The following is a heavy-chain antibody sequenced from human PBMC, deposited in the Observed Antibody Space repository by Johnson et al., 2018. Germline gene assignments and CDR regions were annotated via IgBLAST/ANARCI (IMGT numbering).Heavy chain of an antibody. CDR3: ARDDREDSYYYYYGMDV. CDR1: GFTFSSYA. Sequence: VQLVESGGGLVQPGGSLRLSCAASGFTFSSYAMSWVRQAPGKGLEWVSAIGGSGSYIYYADSLKGRFPTSRNNAKNSLYRQMNSLRAEDTAVYYCARDDREDSYYYYYGMDVWGQGTTVPVSS. V-gene: IGHV3-21*01. D-gene: IGHD1-14*01. J-gene: IGHJ6*02. CDR2: IGGSGSYI.